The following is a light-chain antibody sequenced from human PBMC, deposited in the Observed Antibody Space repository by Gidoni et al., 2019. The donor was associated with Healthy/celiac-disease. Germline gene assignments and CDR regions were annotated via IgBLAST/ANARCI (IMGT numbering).Light chain of an antibody. CDR3: QQYGRSWT. J-gene: IGKJ1*01. CDR2: GAS. V-gene: IGKV3-20*01. Sequence: EMVLTQSPGTLSLSPGERATLSCRASQSVSSSYLAWYQQKPGQAPRLLIYGASSRATGIPDRFSGSGSGTDFTLTISRLEPEAFAVYYCQQYGRSWTFGQGTKVEIK. CDR1: QSVSSSY.